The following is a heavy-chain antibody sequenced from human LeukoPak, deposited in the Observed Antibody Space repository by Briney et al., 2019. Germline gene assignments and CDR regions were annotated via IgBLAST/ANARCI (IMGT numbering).Heavy chain of an antibody. D-gene: IGHD4-17*01. CDR3: ARVRTVTTQFDAFDI. J-gene: IGHJ3*02. Sequence: PGGSLRLSCAASGFTFSSYNMNWVRQAPGKGLEWVSSISSSSSYIYYADSVKGRFTISRDNAKNSPYLQMNSLRAEDTAVYYCARVRTVTTQFDAFDIWGQGTMVTVSS. CDR2: ISSSSSYI. CDR1: GFTFSSYN. V-gene: IGHV3-21*01.